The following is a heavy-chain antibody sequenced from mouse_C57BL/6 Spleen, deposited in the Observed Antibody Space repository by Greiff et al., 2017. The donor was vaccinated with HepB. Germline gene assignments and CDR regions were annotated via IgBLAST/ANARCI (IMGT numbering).Heavy chain of an antibody. CDR3: ARPDGYYLFAY. V-gene: IGHV4-1*01. CDR2: INPDSSTI. J-gene: IGHJ3*01. D-gene: IGHD2-3*01. CDR1: GIDFSRYW. Sequence: AAAGIDFSRYWMSWVRRAPGKGLEWIGEINPDSSTINYAPSLKDKFIISRDNAKNTLYLQMSKVRSEDTALYYCARPDGYYLFAYWGQGTLVTVSA.